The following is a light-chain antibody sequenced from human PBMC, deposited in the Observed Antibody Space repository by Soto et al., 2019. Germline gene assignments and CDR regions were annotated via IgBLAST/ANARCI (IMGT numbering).Light chain of an antibody. Sequence: NFMLTQPHSVSESPGKTVTISCTRSSGSIANNYVQWYQQRPGSSPNTVIYQDNRGPSGVPDRFSGSIDRSSNSASLSISGLKTEDEADYYCQSYDDNNWIFGGGTKVTVL. V-gene: IGLV6-57*01. J-gene: IGLJ2*01. CDR2: QDN. CDR1: SGSIANNY. CDR3: QSYDDNNWI.